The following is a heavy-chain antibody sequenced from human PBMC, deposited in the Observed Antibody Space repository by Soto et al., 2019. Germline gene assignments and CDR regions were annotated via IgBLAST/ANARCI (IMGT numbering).Heavy chain of an antibody. J-gene: IGHJ6*02. Sequence: PFVIHSLTCTFDGCSIRNYDWRLIRQPAGKGLEWIGRIYSSGSTNYNDSLKSRITMSVDTSKNQFSLVMTSVTAADTVVYYCARWATGASSHGIDVWAQLASGTFSS. CDR2: IYSSGST. CDR1: GCSIRNYD. V-gene: IGHV4-4*07. D-gene: IGHD2-8*02. CDR3: ARWATGASSHGIDV.